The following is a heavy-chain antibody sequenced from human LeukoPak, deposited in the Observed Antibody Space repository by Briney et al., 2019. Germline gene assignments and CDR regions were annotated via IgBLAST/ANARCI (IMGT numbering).Heavy chain of an antibody. CDR3: AREGLARNNYDSSGIRGY. J-gene: IGHJ4*02. CDR2: IYSGGST. CDR1: GFTVSSNY. Sequence: GGSLRLSCAASGFTVSSNYMSWVRQAPGKGLEWVSVIYSGGSTYYADSVKGRFTISRDNSKNTLYLQMNSLRAEDTAVYYCAREGLARNNYDSSGIRGYWGQGTLVTVSS. D-gene: IGHD3-22*01. V-gene: IGHV3-53*01.